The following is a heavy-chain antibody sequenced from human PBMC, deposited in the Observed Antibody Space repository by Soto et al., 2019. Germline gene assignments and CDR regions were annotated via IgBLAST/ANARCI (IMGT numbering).Heavy chain of an antibody. Sequence: PSEPLSLTCTVSGGSISSSSYYWGWIRQPPGKGLEWIGSIYYSGSTYYNPSLKSRVTISVDTSKNQFSLKLSSVTAADTAVYYCARRSGWFDPWGQGTLVTVSS. V-gene: IGHV4-39*01. D-gene: IGHD7-27*01. CDR1: GGSISSSSYY. CDR2: IYYSGST. J-gene: IGHJ5*02. CDR3: ARRSGWFDP.